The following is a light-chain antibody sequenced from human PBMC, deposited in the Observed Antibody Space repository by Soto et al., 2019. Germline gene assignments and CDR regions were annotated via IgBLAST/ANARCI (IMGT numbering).Light chain of an antibody. CDR2: DVS. CDR1: SSDVGGYNY. CDR3: SSYTSSSTLYV. Sequence: QSVLTQPASVSGSPGQSITISSTGTSSDVGGYNYVSWYQQHPGKAPKLMIYDVSNRPSGVSYRFSGSKSGNTASLTISGLQAEDEADYYCSSYTSSSTLYVFGTGTKVTVL. V-gene: IGLV2-14*03. J-gene: IGLJ1*01.